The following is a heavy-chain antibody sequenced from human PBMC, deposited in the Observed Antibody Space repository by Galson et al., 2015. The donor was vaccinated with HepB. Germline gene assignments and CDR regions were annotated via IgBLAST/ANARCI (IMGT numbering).Heavy chain of an antibody. J-gene: IGHJ4*02. V-gene: IGHV3-23*01. D-gene: IGHD2-21*01. CDR3: TRERRSAYSALDY. CDR1: GFTFSSYP. Sequence: SLRLSCAASGFTFSSYPMTWVRQTPGKGLDWVSTIDATGSATYYADSVKGRFTISRDNSENTLYLQMDSLRAEDTALYYCTRERRSAYSALDYWGQGNMVTVSS. CDR2: IDATGSAT.